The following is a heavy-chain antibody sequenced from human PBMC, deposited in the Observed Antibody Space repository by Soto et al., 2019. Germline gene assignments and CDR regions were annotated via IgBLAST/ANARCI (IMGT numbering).Heavy chain of an antibody. Sequence: PGGSLRLSCAASGFTFSGSAMHWVRQASGKGLEWVGRIRSKANSYATAYDASVKGRFTISRDDSKNTAYLQMNSLKTEDTAVYYCTRRGGPGDWFDPWGQGTLVTVSS. CDR2: IRSKANSYAT. V-gene: IGHV3-73*01. D-gene: IGHD3-10*01. CDR3: TRRGGPGDWFDP. CDR1: GFTFSGSA. J-gene: IGHJ5*02.